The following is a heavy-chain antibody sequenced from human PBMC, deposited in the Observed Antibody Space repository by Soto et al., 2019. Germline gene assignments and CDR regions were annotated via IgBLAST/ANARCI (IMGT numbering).Heavy chain of an antibody. D-gene: IGHD4-17*01. J-gene: IGHJ4*02. CDR3: ARASDYSDYGGSFDY. CDR2: IYYSGST. Sequence: SSETLSLTCTVSGGSISSGGYYWSWIRQHPGKGLEWIGYIYYSGSTYYNPSLKSRVTISVDTSKNQFSLKLSSVTAADTAVYYCARASDYSDYGGSFDYWGQGTLVTVSS. V-gene: IGHV4-31*03. CDR1: GGSISSGGYY.